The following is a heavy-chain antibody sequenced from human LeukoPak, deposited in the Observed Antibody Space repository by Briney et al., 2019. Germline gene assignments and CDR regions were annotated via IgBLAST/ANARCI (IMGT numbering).Heavy chain of an antibody. V-gene: IGHV5-51*03. CDR3: AIVVTPKYYFDY. CDR1: GYSFTIYW. J-gene: IGHJ4*02. CDR2: IYPGDSDT. Sequence: GESLNISSNGSGYSFTIYWIGWARQMPVKGLGWMGIIYPGDSDTRYSPSFQGQVNISADKSISTAYLQWSSLKASDTAMYYCAIVVTPKYYFDYWGQGTLVTVSS. D-gene: IGHD3-22*01.